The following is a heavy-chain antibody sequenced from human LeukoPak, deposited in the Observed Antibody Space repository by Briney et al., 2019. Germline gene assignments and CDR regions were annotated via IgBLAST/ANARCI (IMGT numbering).Heavy chain of an antibody. V-gene: IGHV3-30*18. Sequence: PGRSLRLSCAASGFTFSSYGMHWVRQAPGKGLEWVAVISYDGSNKYYADSVKGRFTISRDNSKNTLYLQMNSLRAEDTAVYYCAKGREAAAFRWGQGTLVTVSS. CDR2: ISYDGSNK. J-gene: IGHJ4*02. D-gene: IGHD6-13*01. CDR1: GFTFSSYG. CDR3: AKGREAAAFR.